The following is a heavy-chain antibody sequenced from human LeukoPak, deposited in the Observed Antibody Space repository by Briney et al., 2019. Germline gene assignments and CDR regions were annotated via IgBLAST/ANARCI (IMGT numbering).Heavy chain of an antibody. CDR3: ARDDRYDFWSGSDNWFDP. D-gene: IGHD3-3*01. Sequence: ASVKVSCKASGYTFTSYYMHWVRQAPGQGLEWMGIINPSGGSTSYAQKFQGRVTMTRDTSTSTVYMELSSLRSEDTAVYYRARDDRYDFWSGSDNWFDPWGQETLVTVSS. V-gene: IGHV1-46*01. CDR2: INPSGGST. J-gene: IGHJ5*02. CDR1: GYTFTSYY.